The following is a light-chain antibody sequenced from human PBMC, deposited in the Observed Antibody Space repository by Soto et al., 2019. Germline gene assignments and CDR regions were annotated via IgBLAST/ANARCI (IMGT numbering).Light chain of an antibody. Sequence: QTVVTQEPSLTVSPGGTVTLTCVSSTGPVTSGHHPYWVQQKPGQAPRTLIYDTNKKDSWTPARFSGSLLGGKAALTLSGAQPEDEADYYCLLTYSGPWVFGGGTKLTVL. J-gene: IGLJ2*01. CDR2: DTN. CDR3: LLTYSGPWV. V-gene: IGLV7-46*01. CDR1: TGPVTSGHH.